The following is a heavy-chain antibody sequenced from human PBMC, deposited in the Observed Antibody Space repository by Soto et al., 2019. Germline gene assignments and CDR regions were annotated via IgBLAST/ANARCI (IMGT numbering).Heavy chain of an antibody. J-gene: IGHJ6*02. D-gene: IGHD6-6*01. CDR2: ISYDGSNK. V-gene: IGHV3-30-3*01. CDR1: GFTFSSYA. Sequence: GGSLRLSCAASGFTFSSYAMHWVRQAPGKGLEWVAVISYDGSNKYYADSVKGRFTISRDNSKNTLYLQMNSLRAEDTAVYYCARDSSSLYYYYYYGMDVWGQGATVTVSS. CDR3: ARDSSSLYYYYYYGMDV.